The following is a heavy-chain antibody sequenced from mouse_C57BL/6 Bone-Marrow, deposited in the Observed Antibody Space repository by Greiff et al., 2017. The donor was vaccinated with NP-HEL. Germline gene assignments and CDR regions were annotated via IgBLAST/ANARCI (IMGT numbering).Heavy chain of an antibody. CDR1: GYTFTSYW. D-gene: IGHD1-1*01. V-gene: IGHV1-64*01. Sequence: QVQLQQSGAELVKPGASVKLSCKASGYTFTSYWMHWVKQRPGQGLEWIGMIHPNSGSTNYNEKFKSKATLTVDKSSSTAYMQLSSLTSEDSAVYYCARNYYGSSYEDFDYWGQGTTLTVSS. CDR3: ARNYYGSSYEDFDY. J-gene: IGHJ2*01. CDR2: IHPNSGST.